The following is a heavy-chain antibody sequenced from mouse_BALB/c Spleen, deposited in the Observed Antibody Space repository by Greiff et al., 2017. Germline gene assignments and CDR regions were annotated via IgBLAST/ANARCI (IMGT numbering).Heavy chain of an antibody. V-gene: IGHV1-9*01. J-gene: IGHJ4*01. CDR2: ILPGSGST. D-gene: IGHD1-2*01. CDR1: GYTFSSYW. CDR3: ARRPLLRLLYAMDY. Sequence: VQLQQSGAELMKPGASVKISCKATGYTFSSYWIEWVKQRPGHGLEWIGEILPGSGSTNYNEKFKGKATFTADTSSNTAYMQLSSLTSEDSAVYYCARRPLLRLLYAMDYWGQGTSVTVSS.